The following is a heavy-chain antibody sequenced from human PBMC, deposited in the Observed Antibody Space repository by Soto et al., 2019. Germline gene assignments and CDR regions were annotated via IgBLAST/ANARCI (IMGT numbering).Heavy chain of an antibody. Sequence: PGESLKISCXGSGYSFTSYWIGWVRQMPGKGLEWMGIIYPGDSDTRYSPSFQGQVTISADKSISTAYLQWSSLKASDTAMYYCARALGYGDLLSAFDIWGQGTMVTVSS. V-gene: IGHV5-51*01. CDR3: ARALGYGDLLSAFDI. J-gene: IGHJ3*02. D-gene: IGHD4-17*01. CDR2: IYPGDSDT. CDR1: GYSFTSYW.